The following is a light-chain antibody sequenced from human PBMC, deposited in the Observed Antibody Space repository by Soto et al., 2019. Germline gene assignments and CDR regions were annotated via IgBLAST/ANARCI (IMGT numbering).Light chain of an antibody. V-gene: IGKV1-9*01. Sequence: IQLTQSPSSLSAPVGDRVTISCRASQGIANFFDWYQQKPGKAPKLLIYVASTLQSGVPSRYSGSGSGTDITLTISSLQAEDFATYYCQRLNSFPIPFGPGTKVDIK. J-gene: IGKJ3*01. CDR2: VAS. CDR3: QRLNSFPIP. CDR1: QGIANF.